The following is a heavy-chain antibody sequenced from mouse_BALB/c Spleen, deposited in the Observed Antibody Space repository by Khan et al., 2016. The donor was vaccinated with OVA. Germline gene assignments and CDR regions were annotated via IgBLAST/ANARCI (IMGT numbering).Heavy chain of an antibody. D-gene: IGHD1-1*01. V-gene: IGHV1S81*02. CDR3: ARIKKIVATYFDY. Sequence: QVQLQQPGAELVKAGASVKMSCKASGYTFTSYWMHWVKQRLGQGLEWFAETNPTNGRTYYNEKYKSKATLTVEKSSSTAYMLLSVQTCHYSSIYYCARIKKIVATYFDYGGKGTTLTVSS. J-gene: IGHJ2*01. CDR2: TNPTNGRT. CDR1: GYTFTSYW.